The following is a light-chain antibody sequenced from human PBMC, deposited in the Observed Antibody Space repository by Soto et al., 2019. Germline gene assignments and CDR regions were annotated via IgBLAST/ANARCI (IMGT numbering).Light chain of an antibody. CDR3: QQYDNVPRT. CDR1: QDINNY. CDR2: DAS. V-gene: IGKV1-33*01. Sequence: DIQMTQSPSSLSASVGDRVTITCQASQDINNYLNWFQQKPGQAPKLLIYDASNLQTGVPSRFSGSGSGTDFTFSISSLQPEDIGTYYCQQYDNVPRTFDQGTRLEI. J-gene: IGKJ2*01.